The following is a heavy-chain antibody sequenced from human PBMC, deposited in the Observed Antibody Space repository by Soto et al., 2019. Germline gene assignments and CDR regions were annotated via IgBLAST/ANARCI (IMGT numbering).Heavy chain of an antibody. Sequence: ASVKVSCKASGYTFTGYYMHWVRQAPGQGLEWMGWINPNSGGTNYAQKFQGRVTMTRDTSISTAYMELSRLRSDDTAVYYCAREYGSGSYYTDALDIWGQGTMVTVSS. CDR3: AREYGSGSYYTDALDI. CDR1: GYTFTGYY. V-gene: IGHV1-2*02. J-gene: IGHJ3*02. D-gene: IGHD3-10*01. CDR2: INPNSGGT.